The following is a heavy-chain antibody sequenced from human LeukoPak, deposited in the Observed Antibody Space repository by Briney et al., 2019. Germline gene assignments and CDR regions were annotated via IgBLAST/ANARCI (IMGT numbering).Heavy chain of an antibody. CDR1: GLTFSTNP. D-gene: IGHD5-24*01. CDR2: ISYDGNAK. J-gene: IGHJ4*02. CDR3: ARSPLDGYNYLDY. Sequence: GGSLRLSCAASGLTFSTNPMHWVRQAPGRGLEWVAVISYDGNAKYYADSVKGRFTISRDNPKNTLYLQMNSLRPEDTAVYYCARSPLDGYNYLDYWGQGTLVTVSS. V-gene: IGHV3-30*04.